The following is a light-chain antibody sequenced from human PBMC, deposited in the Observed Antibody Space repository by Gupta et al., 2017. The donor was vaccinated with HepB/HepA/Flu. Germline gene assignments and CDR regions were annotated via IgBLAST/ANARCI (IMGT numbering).Light chain of an antibody. J-gene: IGLJ2*01. Sequence: SYDLTQPPSVSVSPGQTASITCSGDKLGYKYACWYQQKPGQSPMLVIYQDSKRPSGIPERFSGSNSGNTATLTISGTQAMDEADYYCQAWDSSTAVFGGGTKLTVL. CDR3: QAWDSSTAV. V-gene: IGLV3-1*01. CDR1: KLGYKY. CDR2: QDS.